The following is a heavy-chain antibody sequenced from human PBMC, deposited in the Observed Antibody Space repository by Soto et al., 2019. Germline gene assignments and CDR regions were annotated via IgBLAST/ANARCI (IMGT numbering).Heavy chain of an antibody. J-gene: IGHJ5*02. CDR2: IYYSGST. V-gene: IGHV4-39*01. CDR1: GGSISSSSYY. D-gene: IGHD6-6*01. CDR3: ARETGLWQLVAGDWFGP. Sequence: SETLSLTCTVSGGSISSSSYYWGWIRQPPGKGLEWIGSIYYSGSTYYNPSLKSRVTISVDTSKNQFSLKLSSVTAADTAVYYCARETGLWQLVAGDWFGPWRQGTLVTVSS.